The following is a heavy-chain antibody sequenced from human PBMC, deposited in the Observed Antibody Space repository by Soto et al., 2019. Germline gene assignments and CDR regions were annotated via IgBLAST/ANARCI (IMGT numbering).Heavy chain of an antibody. Sequence: GASVKVSCKASGYTFTSYAMHWVRQAPGQRLEWMGWINAGNGNTKYSQKFQGRVTITRDTSASTAYMELSSLRSEDTAVYYCARDAQVLRFLEWLPTDYFDYWGKGTRVTVP. CDR1: GYTFTSYA. D-gene: IGHD3-3*01. CDR3: ARDAQVLRFLEWLPTDYFDY. J-gene: IGHJ4*02. CDR2: INAGNGNT. V-gene: IGHV1-3*01.